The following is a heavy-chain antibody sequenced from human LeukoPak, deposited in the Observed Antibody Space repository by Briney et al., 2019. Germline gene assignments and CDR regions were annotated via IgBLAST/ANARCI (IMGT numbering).Heavy chain of an antibody. CDR1: GYSFTSYW. J-gene: IGHJ4*02. D-gene: IGHD6-19*01. V-gene: IGHV5-51*01. CDR3: ARRNSSGWYEWYYFDY. CDR2: IYPGDSDT. Sequence: GESLKISCKGSGYSFTSYWIGWVRQMPGKGLEWMGIIYPGDSDTRYSPSFQGQVTISADKSISTAYLQWSSLKASDTAMYYCARRNSSGWYEWYYFDYWGQGTLVTVSS.